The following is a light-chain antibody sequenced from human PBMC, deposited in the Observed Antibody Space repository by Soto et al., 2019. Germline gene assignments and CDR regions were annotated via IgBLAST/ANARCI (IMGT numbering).Light chain of an antibody. CDR2: GAS. J-gene: IGKJ3*01. Sequence: EIVLTQSPGTLSLSPGXRATLSCRASQSVRSSYLAWYQQKPGQAPRLLIYGASSRATGIPDRFSGSGSGTDFTLTISRLEPEDFAVYYCQQYGSSPPFTFRPGTKEDIK. CDR1: QSVRSSY. CDR3: QQYGSSPPFT. V-gene: IGKV3-20*01.